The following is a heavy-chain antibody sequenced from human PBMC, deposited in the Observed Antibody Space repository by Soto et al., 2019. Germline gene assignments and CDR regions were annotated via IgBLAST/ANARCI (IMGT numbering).Heavy chain of an antibody. CDR3: ARDPLPRRGVFDM. V-gene: IGHV3-48*03. J-gene: IGHJ3*02. D-gene: IGHD2-8*01. Sequence: VGSLRLSCAASGFTFSSYEMNWVRQAPGKGLEWVSYISSSGSTIYYADSVKGRFTISRDNAKNSLYLQMNSLRAEDTAAYYWARDPLPRRGVFDMWAKETMFT. CDR1: GFTFSSYE. CDR2: ISSSGSTI.